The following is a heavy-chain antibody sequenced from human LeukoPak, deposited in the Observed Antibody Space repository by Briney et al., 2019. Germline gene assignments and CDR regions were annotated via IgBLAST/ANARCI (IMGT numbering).Heavy chain of an antibody. V-gene: IGHV4-4*07. J-gene: IGHJ6*03. CDR3: ARDGKVTPSYYYYYIDV. D-gene: IGHD4-23*01. Sequence: PSETLSLTCTLSGGSISSYYWSWIRQPAGKGLEWIGRIYTSGSTNYNPSLKSRVTMSVDTYKNQFSLKLSSVTAADTAVYYCARDGKVTPSYYYYYIDVWGKGTTVTLSS. CDR2: IYTSGST. CDR1: GGSISSYY.